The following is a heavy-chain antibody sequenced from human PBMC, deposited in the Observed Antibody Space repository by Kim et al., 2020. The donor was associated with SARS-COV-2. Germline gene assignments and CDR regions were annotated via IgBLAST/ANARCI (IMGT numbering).Heavy chain of an antibody. CDR2: INAGNGNT. J-gene: IGHJ6*02. CDR3: ARLAQIVVAGYYYYGMDV. CDR1: GYTFTSYA. V-gene: IGHV1-3*01. D-gene: IGHD2-15*01. Sequence: ASVKVSCKASGYTFTSYAMHWVRQAPGQRLEWMGWINAGNGNTKYSQKFQGRVTITRDTSASTAYMELSSLRSEDTAVYYCARLAQIVVAGYYYYGMDVWGQGTTVTVSS.